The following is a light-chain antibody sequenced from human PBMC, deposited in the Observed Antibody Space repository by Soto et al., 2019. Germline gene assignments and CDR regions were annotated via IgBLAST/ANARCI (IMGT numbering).Light chain of an antibody. J-gene: IGKJ5*01. CDR3: QQRFKWQVT. CDR1: QSINNY. Sequence: EIVLSQSPGTLSLSPGEKAPLSCRASQSINNYLAWYQRKPGQAPTLLIYDASNRATGIPARFSGSGSGTDFTLTISSLEPEDFAVYYCQQRFKWQVTFGQGTRPEI. V-gene: IGKV3-11*01. CDR2: DAS.